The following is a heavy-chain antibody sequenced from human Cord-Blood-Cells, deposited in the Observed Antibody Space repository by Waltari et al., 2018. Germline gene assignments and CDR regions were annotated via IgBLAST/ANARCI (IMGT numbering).Heavy chain of an antibody. CDR2: INHSGRT. CDR3: AGGVTAAGKEGGDY. V-gene: IGHV4-34*01. CDR1: GGSFSGYY. J-gene: IGHJ4*02. Sequence: QVQLQQWGAGLLKPSETLSLTCAVYGGSFSGYYWSWIRQPPGKGLAWIGEINHSGRTNSHPALNSRVTISVDTSKNQFSLKLSSVTAADTAVYYWAGGVTAAGKEGGDYWGQGTLVTVSS. D-gene: IGHD6-13*01.